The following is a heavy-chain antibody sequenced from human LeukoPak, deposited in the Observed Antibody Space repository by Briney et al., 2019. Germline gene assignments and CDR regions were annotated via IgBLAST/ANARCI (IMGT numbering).Heavy chain of an antibody. D-gene: IGHD3-16*01. CDR1: GGSISGYY. Sequence: SETLSLTCTVSGGSISGYYWSWIRQPPGKRLEWIGYVYDTGATNYNPSLKSRFTISIDTSKNQFSLYLSSVTAADTAVYYCARDWGPDYWGQGTLVTVSS. CDR3: ARDWGPDY. CDR2: VYDTGAT. V-gene: IGHV4-59*12. J-gene: IGHJ4*02.